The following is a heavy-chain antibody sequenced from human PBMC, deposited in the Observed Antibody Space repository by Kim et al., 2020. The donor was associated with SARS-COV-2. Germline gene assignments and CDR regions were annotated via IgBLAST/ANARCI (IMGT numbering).Heavy chain of an antibody. J-gene: IGHJ3*02. CDR3: AKDLRIGVVAAAYDAFDI. CDR2: ISWNSGSI. CDR1: GFTFDDYA. Sequence: GGSLRLSCAASGFTFDDYAMHWVRQAPGKGLEWVSGISWNSGSIGYADSVKGRFTISRDNAKNSLYLQMNSLRAEDTALYYCAKDLRIGVVAAAYDAFDIWGQGTMVTVSS. D-gene: IGHD2-2*01. V-gene: IGHV3-9*01.